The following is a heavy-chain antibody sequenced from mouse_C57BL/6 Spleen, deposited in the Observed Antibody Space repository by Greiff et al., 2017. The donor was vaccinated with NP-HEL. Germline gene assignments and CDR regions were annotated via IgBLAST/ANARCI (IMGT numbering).Heavy chain of an antibody. J-gene: IGHJ4*01. Sequence: VQLQQSGPELVKPGASVKISCKASGYAFSSSWMNWVKQRPGKGLEWIGRIYPGDGDTNYNGKFKGKATLTADKSSSTAYMQLSSLTSEDSAVYFCARWEVGYYAMDDWGQGTSVTVAS. D-gene: IGHD4-1*01. CDR3: ARWEVGYYAMDD. CDR1: GYAFSSSW. V-gene: IGHV1-82*01. CDR2: IYPGDGDT.